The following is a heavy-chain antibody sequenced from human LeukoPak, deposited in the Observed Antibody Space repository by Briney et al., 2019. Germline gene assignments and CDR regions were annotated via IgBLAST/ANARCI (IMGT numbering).Heavy chain of an antibody. Sequence: GGSLRLSCTASGFTFSSYWMSWVRQAPGKGLEWVANIKQINQDGSEKDYVDCVKGRFSISRDNAKNSLYLQINNLRAEDTAVYYCERDRVGGFDMWGQGTMVTVSS. CDR2: IKQINQDGSEK. CDR1: GFTFSSYW. D-gene: IGHD1-26*01. V-gene: IGHV3-7*05. J-gene: IGHJ3*02. CDR3: ERDRVGGFDM.